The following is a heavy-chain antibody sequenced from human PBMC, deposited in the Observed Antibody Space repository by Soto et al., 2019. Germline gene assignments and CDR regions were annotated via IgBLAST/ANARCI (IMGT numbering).Heavy chain of an antibody. CDR1: GFTVSSNY. CDR2: IYSGGST. V-gene: IGHV3-66*01. D-gene: IGHD3-10*01. Sequence: GGSLRLSCAASGFTVSSNYMSWVRQAPGKGLEWVSVIYSGGSTYYADSVKGRFTISRDNSKNTLYLQMNSLRAEDTAVYYCARDFREPWFWESNPYYYYYYMDVWGKGTTVTVSS. J-gene: IGHJ6*03. CDR3: ARDFREPWFWESNPYYYYYYMDV.